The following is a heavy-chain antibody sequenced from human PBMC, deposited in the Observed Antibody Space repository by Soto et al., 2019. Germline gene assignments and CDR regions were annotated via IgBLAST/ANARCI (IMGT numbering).Heavy chain of an antibody. Sequence: SETLSLTCTVSGGFIRSDQYYWSWIRHLPGKGLEWIGHIFYSGSTSYNPSLNGRVTISVHTSKNQFSLRAEDTSVYYCAREYSLAVVAPGYWGQGILVTVSP. CDR1: GGFIRSDQYY. CDR2: IFYSGST. V-gene: IGHV4-31*03. CDR3: AREYSLAVVAPGY. D-gene: IGHD3-22*01. J-gene: IGHJ4*02.